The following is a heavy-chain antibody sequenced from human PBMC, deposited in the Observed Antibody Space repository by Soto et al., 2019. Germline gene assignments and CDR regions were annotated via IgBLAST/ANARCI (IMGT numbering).Heavy chain of an antibody. D-gene: IGHD3-10*01. J-gene: IGHJ4*02. Sequence: GGSLRLSCTAPGFPFCNFLMSWFRQAPGKGMEWVGFIRSRPYGGTAEYAASVRGRFTISRDDSKGIAYLQMNSLQTEDSGVYYCIGGLPFWGQGTLVTVSS. CDR1: GFPFCNFL. CDR2: IRSRPYGGTA. V-gene: IGHV3-49*03. CDR3: IGGLPF.